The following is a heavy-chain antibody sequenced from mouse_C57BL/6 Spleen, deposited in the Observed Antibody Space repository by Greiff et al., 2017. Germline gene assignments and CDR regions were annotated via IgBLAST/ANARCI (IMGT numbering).Heavy chain of an antibody. Sequence: EVQRVESVAELVRPGASVKLSCTASGFNIKNTYMHWVKQRPEQGLEWIGRIDPANGNTKSAPKFQGKATITADTSSNTASLQLSSLTSDDTAIYYCARGYDNYYYAMDYWGQGTSVTVSS. J-gene: IGHJ4*01. CDR1: GFNIKNTY. CDR3: ARGYDNYYYAMDY. CDR2: IDPANGNT. V-gene: IGHV14-3*01. D-gene: IGHD2-2*01.